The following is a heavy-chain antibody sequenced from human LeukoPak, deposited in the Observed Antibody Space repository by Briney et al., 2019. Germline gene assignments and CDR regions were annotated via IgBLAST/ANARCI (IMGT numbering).Heavy chain of an antibody. J-gene: IGHJ6*02. Sequence: GGSLRLSCAASGFTFSSYWMSWVRQAPGKGLEWVANIKQDGSEKYYVDSVKGRFTISRDNAKNSLYLQMNSLRAEDTAVYYCARARGGSGWSLYYYYGMDVWGQGTTVTVSS. D-gene: IGHD6-19*01. V-gene: IGHV3-7*01. CDR2: IKQDGSEK. CDR3: ARARGGSGWSLYYYYGMDV. CDR1: GFTFSSYW.